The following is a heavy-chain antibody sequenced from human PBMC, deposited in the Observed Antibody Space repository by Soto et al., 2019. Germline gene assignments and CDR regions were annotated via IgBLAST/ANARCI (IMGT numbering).Heavy chain of an antibody. D-gene: IGHD3-3*01. CDR1: GGSFSGYY. CDR3: ARENDFWSGYYRVGGYYYYMDV. Sequence: SETLSLTCAVYGGSFSGYYWSWIRQPPGKGLEWIGEINHSGSTNYNPSLKSRVTISVDTSKNQFSLKLSSVTAADTAVYYCARENDFWSGYYRVGGYYYYMDVWGKGTTVTVSS. J-gene: IGHJ6*03. V-gene: IGHV4-34*01. CDR2: INHSGST.